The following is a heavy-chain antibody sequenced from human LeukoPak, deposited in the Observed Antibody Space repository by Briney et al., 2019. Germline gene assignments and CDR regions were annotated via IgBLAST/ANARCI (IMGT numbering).Heavy chain of an antibody. D-gene: IGHD5-24*01. Sequence: GASVKVSCKASGYTFTSYAIHWVRQAPGQGLEWMGWITPSGGTNYPQKFQGRVAITWDTSITTAYMDLSRLTSDDTAVYYCARDRYGDGFAHLDYWRQGALVTVSS. J-gene: IGHJ4*02. V-gene: IGHV1-2*02. CDR1: GYTFTSYA. CDR3: ARDRYGDGFAHLDY. CDR2: ITPSGGT.